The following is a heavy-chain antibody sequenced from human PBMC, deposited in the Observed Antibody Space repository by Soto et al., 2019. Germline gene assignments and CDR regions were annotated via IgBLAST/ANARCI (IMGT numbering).Heavy chain of an antibody. CDR3: ARDRGYSYGDNWFDP. CDR2: ISSSSGTI. D-gene: IGHD5-18*01. CDR1: GFTLSSYS. Sequence: EVQLVESGGGLVQPGGSLRLSCAASGFTLSSYSMHWVRQAPGKGLEWVSYISSSSGTIYYVDSVEGRFTISRDNAKNSLYLQMNSLRDEDTAVYYCARDRGYSYGDNWFDPWGQGTLVTVSS. J-gene: IGHJ5*02. V-gene: IGHV3-48*02.